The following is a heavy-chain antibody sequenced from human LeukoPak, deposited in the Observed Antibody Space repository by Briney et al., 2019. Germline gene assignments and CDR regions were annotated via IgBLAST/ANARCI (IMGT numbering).Heavy chain of an antibody. Sequence: ASAKVSCKASGYTFTSYYMHWVRQAPGQGLEWMGIINPSGGSTSYAQKFQGRVTMTRDMSTSTVYMELSSLRSEDTAVYYCARVTTYPNYYYYYYMDVWGKGTTVTVSS. D-gene: IGHD4-11*01. CDR1: GYTFTSYY. CDR2: INPSGGST. J-gene: IGHJ6*03. V-gene: IGHV1-46*01. CDR3: ARVTTYPNYYYYYYMDV.